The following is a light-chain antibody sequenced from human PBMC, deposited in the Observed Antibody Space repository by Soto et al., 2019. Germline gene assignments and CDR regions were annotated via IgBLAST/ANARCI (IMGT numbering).Light chain of an antibody. Sequence: QSVLTQPASVSRSPGQSIAISCTGTSSDVGGYNYVSWYQQHPGKAPKLIVYDVSNRPSGVSDRFSGSKSGKTASLTISGLQAEDEADYYCSSYTSSSTYVFGTGTKVTVL. J-gene: IGLJ1*01. CDR1: SSDVGGYNY. V-gene: IGLV2-14*01. CDR2: DVS. CDR3: SSYTSSSTYV.